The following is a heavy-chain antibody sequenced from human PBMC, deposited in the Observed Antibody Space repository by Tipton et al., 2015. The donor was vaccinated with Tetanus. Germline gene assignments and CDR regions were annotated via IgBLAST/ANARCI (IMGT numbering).Heavy chain of an antibody. J-gene: IGHJ2*01. D-gene: IGHD2-15*01. CDR2: IYYSGST. CDR3: ARGDSHWYFDL. V-gene: IGHV4-31*03. CDR1: GGSISSGGYY. Sequence: TLSLTCTVSGGSISSGGYYWSWIRQHPGKGLEWIGYIYYSGSTYYNPSLKSRVTISVDTSKNQFSLKLSSVTAADTAVYYCARGDSHWYFDLWGLGTLVPVSS.